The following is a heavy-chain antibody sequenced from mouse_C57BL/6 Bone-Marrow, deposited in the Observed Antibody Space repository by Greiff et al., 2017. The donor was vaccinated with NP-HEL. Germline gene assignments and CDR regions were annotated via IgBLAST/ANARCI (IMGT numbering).Heavy chain of an antibody. Sequence: VQLKESGAELVRPGASVKLSCTASGFNIKDDYMHWVKQRPEQGLEWIGWIDPGNGDTEYASKFQGKATITADTSSNTAYLQLSSLTSEDTAVYYCTTIFYYYGSSYDYWGQGTTLTVSS. V-gene: IGHV14-4*01. J-gene: IGHJ2*01. CDR1: GFNIKDDY. CDR3: TTIFYYYGSSYDY. D-gene: IGHD1-1*01. CDR2: IDPGNGDT.